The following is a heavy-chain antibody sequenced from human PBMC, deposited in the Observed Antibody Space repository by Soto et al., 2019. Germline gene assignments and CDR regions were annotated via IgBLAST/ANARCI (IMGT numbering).Heavy chain of an antibody. D-gene: IGHD1-7*01. CDR2: IIPIFGTA. V-gene: IGHV1-69*01. J-gene: IGHJ4*02. CDR1: GGTFSSYA. CDR3: ARSRRAWNSESYYFDY. Sequence: QVQLVQSGAEVKKPGSSVKVSCKASGGTFSSYAISWVRQAPGQGLEWMGGIIPIFGTANYAQKFQGRVTITADESTSIAYMELSSLRSEDTAVYYCARSRRAWNSESYYFDYWGQGTLVTVSS.